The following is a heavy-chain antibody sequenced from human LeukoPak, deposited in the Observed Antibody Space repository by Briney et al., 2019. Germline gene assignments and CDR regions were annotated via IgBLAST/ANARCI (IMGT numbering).Heavy chain of an antibody. V-gene: IGHV3-23*01. Sequence: PGGSLRLSCAASGFTFSSYAMSWVRQAPGKGLEWVSAISGSGGSTYYADSVKGRFTISRDNSKNTLYLQMNSLRAEDTAVYYCARDRSRGGSCHDYWGQGTLVTVSS. CDR3: ARDRSRGGSCHDY. D-gene: IGHD2-15*01. J-gene: IGHJ4*02. CDR1: GFTFSSYA. CDR2: ISGSGGST.